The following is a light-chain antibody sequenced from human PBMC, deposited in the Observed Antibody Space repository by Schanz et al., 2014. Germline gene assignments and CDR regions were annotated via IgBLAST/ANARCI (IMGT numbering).Light chain of an antibody. V-gene: IGLV2-14*03. CDR2: DVT. CDR3: TSYAGSNNFGV. J-gene: IGLJ1*01. CDR1: SSDVGGYNY. Sequence: QSALTQPASVSGSPGQSLTISCTGTSSDVGGYNYVSWYQQHPGKAPKLMIYDVTNRPSGVSNRFSGSKSGNTASLTVSGLQAEDEADYYCTSYAGSNNFGVFGTGTKLT.